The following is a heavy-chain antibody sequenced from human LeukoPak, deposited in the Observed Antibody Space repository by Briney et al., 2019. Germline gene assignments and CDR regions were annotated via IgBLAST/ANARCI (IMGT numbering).Heavy chain of an antibody. Sequence: GGSLRRSCAAYGFTFSSYSMNWVRQAPGRGLDWVSSMTGSSSYIYYADAVKGRFTISRDNAKNSLYLQMNSLRAEDTAVYYCARERTTVGTGDVFDIWGQGTMVTVSS. CDR1: GFTFSSYS. V-gene: IGHV3-21*01. D-gene: IGHD4-23*01. J-gene: IGHJ3*02. CDR3: ARERTTVGTGDVFDI. CDR2: MTGSSSYI.